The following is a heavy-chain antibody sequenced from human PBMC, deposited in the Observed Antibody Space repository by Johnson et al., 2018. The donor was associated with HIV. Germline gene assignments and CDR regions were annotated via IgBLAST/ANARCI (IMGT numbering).Heavy chain of an antibody. D-gene: IGHD3-22*01. CDR1: GFTVSSNY. J-gene: IGHJ3*01. Sequence: QVQLVESGGTLIQPGGSLRLSCAASGFTVSSNYMSWVRQAPGKGLEWVAVIWYDGSNKFYADSVKGRFTISRDNAKNTLYLQMNSLRAEDTAVYYCAREGTYYYDNSGYNDAFDVWGQGTMVTVSS. CDR2: IWYDGSNK. V-gene: IGHV3-33*08. CDR3: AREGTYYYDNSGYNDAFDV.